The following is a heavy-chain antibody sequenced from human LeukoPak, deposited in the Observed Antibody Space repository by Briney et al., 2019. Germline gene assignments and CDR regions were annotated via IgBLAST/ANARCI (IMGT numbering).Heavy chain of an antibody. D-gene: IGHD2-15*01. CDR1: GFTFSSYA. V-gene: IGHV3-23*01. Sequence: GGSLRLSCAASGFTFSSYAMSWVRQAPAKGLEWVSAISGSGGSTYYADSVKGRFTISRDNSKNTLYLQMNSLRAEDTAVYYCAKLPLDVVVVAATTSWFDPWGQGTLVTVSS. CDR3: AKLPLDVVVVAATTSWFDP. J-gene: IGHJ5*02. CDR2: ISGSGGST.